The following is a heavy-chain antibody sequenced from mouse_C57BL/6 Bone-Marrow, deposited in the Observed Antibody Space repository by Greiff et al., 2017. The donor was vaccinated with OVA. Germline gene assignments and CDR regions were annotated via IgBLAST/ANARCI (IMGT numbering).Heavy chain of an antibody. CDR2: ISYDGSN. Sequence: EVQLQESGPGLVKPSQSLSLTCSVTGYSITSGYYWNWIRQFPGNKLEWMGYISYDGSNNYNPSLKNRISITRDTSKNQFFLKLKSVTTEDTATYYCARDHYYGSSLHYFDYWGQGTTLTVSS. CDR1: GYSITSGYY. V-gene: IGHV3-6*01. D-gene: IGHD1-1*01. J-gene: IGHJ2*01. CDR3: ARDHYYGSSLHYFDY.